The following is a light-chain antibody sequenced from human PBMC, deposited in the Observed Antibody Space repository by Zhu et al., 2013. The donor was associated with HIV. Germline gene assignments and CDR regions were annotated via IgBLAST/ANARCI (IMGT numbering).Light chain of an antibody. J-gene: IGKJ4*01. CDR3: QQRSNWPT. Sequence: EIVLTQSPGTLSLSPGERATLSCRASQSVSSSHLAWYQQKPGQAPRLLIYDAFKRATGIPARFSGSGSGTDFTLTISSLEPEDFAIYYCQQRSNWPTFGGGTKVEIK. CDR1: QSVSSSH. V-gene: IGKV3D-20*02. CDR2: DAF.